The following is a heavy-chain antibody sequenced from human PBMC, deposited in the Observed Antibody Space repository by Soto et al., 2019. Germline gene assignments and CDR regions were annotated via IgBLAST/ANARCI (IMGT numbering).Heavy chain of an antibody. CDR3: ARGSNHKVVDP. CDR2: IWYDGSEQ. Sequence: QEQLVESGGGVVQPGMSLRLSCEGSGFTFRRHGMHWVRQSPGKGLEWLAVIWYDGSEQYYADSVKGRFTISRDNSKNMLYLQLNTLTVEDTAVYYCARGSNHKVVDPWGQGTMVTGS. CDR1: GFTFRRHG. V-gene: IGHV3-33*03. J-gene: IGHJ5*02. D-gene: IGHD3-16*01.